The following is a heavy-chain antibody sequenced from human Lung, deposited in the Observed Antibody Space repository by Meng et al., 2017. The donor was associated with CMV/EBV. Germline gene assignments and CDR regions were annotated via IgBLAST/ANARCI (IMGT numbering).Heavy chain of an antibody. D-gene: IGHD3-16*01. V-gene: IGHV3-23*01. CDR1: GFIFSNYA. J-gene: IGHJ4*02. CDR2: MSGSGSMM. Sequence: GESLKIPCAASGFIFSNYAMSWVRQAPGKGLEWISFMSGSGSMMLYVDSVRGRFTISRDSSKNTLYLQMSSLRAEDTAVYYCAKKGGDGALHYFDYWGQGTXVTVSS. CDR3: AKKGGDGALHYFDY.